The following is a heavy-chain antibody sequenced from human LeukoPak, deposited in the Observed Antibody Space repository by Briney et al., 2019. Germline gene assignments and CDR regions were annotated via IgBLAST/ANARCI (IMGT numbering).Heavy chain of an antibody. J-gene: IGHJ4*02. CDR1: GFSFSDYY. Sequence: PGGSLRLSCAASGFSFSDYYMSWVRQAPGKGPEWVSYISNTGSYTNHADSVKGRFTISRDNAKNSLYLQMNSLRAEDTAVYYCARVPRGSGYSFDWGQGTLVTVSS. CDR2: ISNTGSYT. CDR3: ARVPRGSGYSFD. V-gene: IGHV3-11*06. D-gene: IGHD6-13*01.